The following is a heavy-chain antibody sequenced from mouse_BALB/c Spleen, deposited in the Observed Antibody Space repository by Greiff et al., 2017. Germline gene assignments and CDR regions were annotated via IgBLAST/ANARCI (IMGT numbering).Heavy chain of an antibody. V-gene: IGHV5-6*01. D-gene: IGHD2-10*02. Sequence: VQLKQSGGDLVKPGGSLKLSCAASGFTFSSYGMSWVRQTPDKRLEWVATISSGGSYTYYPDSVKGRFTISRDNAKNTLYLQMSSLKSEDTAMYYCARQRYGNYLDYWGQGTTLTVSS. J-gene: IGHJ2*01. CDR3: ARQRYGNYLDY. CDR1: GFTFSSYG. CDR2: ISSGGSYT.